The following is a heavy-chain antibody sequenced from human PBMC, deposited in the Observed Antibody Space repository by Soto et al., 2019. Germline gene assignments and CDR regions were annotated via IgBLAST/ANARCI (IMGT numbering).Heavy chain of an antibody. CDR1: GGSISPYY. CDR2: ISYSGST. J-gene: IGHJ5*01. V-gene: IGHV4-59*01. Sequence: SETLSLTCTVSGGSISPYYWSWIRQPPGKVLEWIGYISYSGSTNYNPSLKSRVTISVDTSKNQFSLKLSSVTAADTAVYYCARDVGLQHDTYYYDFWSAKNNWFDSWGQGTLVTVSS. CDR3: ARDVGLQHDTYYYDFWSAKNNWFDS. D-gene: IGHD3-3*01.